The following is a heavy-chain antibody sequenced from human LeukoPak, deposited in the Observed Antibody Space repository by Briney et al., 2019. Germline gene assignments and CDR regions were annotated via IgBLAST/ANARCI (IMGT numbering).Heavy chain of an antibody. V-gene: IGHV3-7*01. CDR2: IEDDGNKK. D-gene: IGHD6-13*01. J-gene: IGHJ4*02. Sequence: GESLRLSCATSGFTLSNFWMNWVRQAPGKGLEWVANIEDDGNKKNYVDSVKGRFTISRDNVKNSIYLQMNRLRADDTAVYYCARGRGIALWGQGTLVTVSS. CDR1: GFTLSNFW. CDR3: ARGRGIAL.